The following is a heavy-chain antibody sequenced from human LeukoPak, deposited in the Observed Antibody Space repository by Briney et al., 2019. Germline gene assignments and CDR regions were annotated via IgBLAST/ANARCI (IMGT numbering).Heavy chain of an antibody. CDR3: VRGRGNSSSWYWDY. D-gene: IGHD6-13*01. Sequence: GGSLRLSCAASGFTFSSYWMSWVRRAPGKWLDWVANINQDGSEQYYVDSAKGRFTISRDNGKKSLFLQMNSLRVEDTAVYFCVRGRGNSSSWYWDYWGQGTLVTVSS. CDR1: GFTFSSYW. CDR2: INQDGSEQ. V-gene: IGHV3-7*05. J-gene: IGHJ4*02.